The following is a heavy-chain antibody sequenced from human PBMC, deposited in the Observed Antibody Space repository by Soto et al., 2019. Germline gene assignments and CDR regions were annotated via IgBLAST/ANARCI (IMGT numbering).Heavy chain of an antibody. CDR3: ARDSYDILTGYYNQYYYYYGMDV. V-gene: IGHV1-18*01. J-gene: IGHJ6*02. CDR1: GYTFTSYG. Sequence: ASVKVSCKASGYTFTSYGISWVRQAPGQGLEWMGWISAYNGNTNYAQKLQGRATMTTDTSTSTAYMELRSLRSDDTAVYYCARDSYDILTGYYNQYYYYYGMDVWGQGTTVTVSS. CDR2: ISAYNGNT. D-gene: IGHD3-9*01.